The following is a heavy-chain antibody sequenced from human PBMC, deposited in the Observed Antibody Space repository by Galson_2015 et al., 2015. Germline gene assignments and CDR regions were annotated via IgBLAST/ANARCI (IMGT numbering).Heavy chain of an antibody. V-gene: IGHV4-34*01. CDR1: GGSFSGYS. J-gene: IGHJ6*02. D-gene: IGHD2-15*01. CDR3: ARGKESYCSGGSCFSYYYGMDV. Sequence: ETLSLTCAVYGGSFSGYSWSWIRQPPGKGLEWIGEINHSGSTNYNPSLKSRVTISVDTSKNQFSLELSSVTAADAAVYYCARGKESYCSGGSCFSYYYGMDVWGQGTTVTVSS. CDR2: INHSGST.